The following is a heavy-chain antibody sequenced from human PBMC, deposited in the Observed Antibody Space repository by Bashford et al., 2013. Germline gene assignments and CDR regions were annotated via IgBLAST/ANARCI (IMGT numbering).Heavy chain of an antibody. V-gene: IGHV1-8*03. CDR3: ARDRGIVLDPTSIDHRDYYYYSLDV. J-gene: IGHJ6*02. D-gene: IGHD2-2*02. Sequence: IVWVRQAPGQGLEWMGWLNPNTGNTEYPQKFQGRVSITRDTSITTAYLEVGSLRSEDTAIYYCARDRGIVLDPTSIDHRDYYYYSLDVWGQGTTVTVSS. CDR2: LNPNTGNT.